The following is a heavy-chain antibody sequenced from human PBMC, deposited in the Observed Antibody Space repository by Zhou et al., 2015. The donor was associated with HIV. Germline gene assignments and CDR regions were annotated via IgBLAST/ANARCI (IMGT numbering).Heavy chain of an antibody. CDR2: IIPIFGTA. D-gene: IGHD1-26*01. J-gene: IGHJ6*02. Sequence: QVQLVQSGAEVKKPGSSVKVSCKASGGTFSSYAISWVRQAPGQGLEWMGGIIPIFGTANYAQKFQGRVTITADESTSTAYMELSSLRSEDTAVYYCARALGSTLGPTYYGMDVWGQGTTGHRLL. CDR3: ARALGSTLGPTYYGMDV. V-gene: IGHV1-69*12. CDR1: GGTFSSYA.